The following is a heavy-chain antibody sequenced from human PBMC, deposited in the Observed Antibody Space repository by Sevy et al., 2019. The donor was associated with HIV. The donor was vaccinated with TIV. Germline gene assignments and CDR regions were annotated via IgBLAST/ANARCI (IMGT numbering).Heavy chain of an antibody. Sequence: ASVKVSCKASGYTFTSYDINWVRQATGQGLEWMGWMNPNSGNTGYAQKFQGRVTMTRNTSISTAYMELSSLRSEDTAVYYRARKTTVVTDYYYYYGMDVWGQGTTVTVSS. CDR1: GYTFTSYD. CDR2: MNPNSGNT. D-gene: IGHD4-17*01. CDR3: ARKTTVVTDYYYYYGMDV. J-gene: IGHJ6*02. V-gene: IGHV1-8*01.